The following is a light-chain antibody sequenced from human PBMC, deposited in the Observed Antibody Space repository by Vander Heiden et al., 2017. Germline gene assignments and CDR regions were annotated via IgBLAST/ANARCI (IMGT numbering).Light chain of an antibody. J-gene: IGKJ1*01. CDR2: LGS. CDR3: MQDLQLWT. CDR1: QSLLHSNGYNY. V-gene: IGKV2-28*01. Sequence: DIVMTQSPLSLPVTPGEPASISCRSSQSLLHSNGYNYLDWYLQKPGQSPQLLIYLGSNRASGVPDRFRGSGSGTDFTLKISRVEAEDVGVYYCMQDLQLWTFGQGTKVEIK.